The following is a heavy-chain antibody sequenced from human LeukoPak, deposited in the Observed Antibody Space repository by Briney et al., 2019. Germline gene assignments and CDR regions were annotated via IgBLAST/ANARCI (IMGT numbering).Heavy chain of an antibody. V-gene: IGHV1-8*02. D-gene: IGHD3-10*01. Sequence: ASVKVSCKASGYTFTGYYMHWVRQAPGQGLEWMGWMNPNSGNTGYAQKFQGRVTMTRNTSISTAYMELSSLRSEDTAVYYCARGLGSGSYYMWNYYYYMDVWGKGTTVTISS. CDR1: GYTFTGYY. CDR3: ARGLGSGSYYMWNYYYYMDV. CDR2: MNPNSGNT. J-gene: IGHJ6*03.